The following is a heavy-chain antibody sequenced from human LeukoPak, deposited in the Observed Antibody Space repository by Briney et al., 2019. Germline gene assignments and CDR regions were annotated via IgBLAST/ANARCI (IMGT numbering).Heavy chain of an antibody. J-gene: IGHJ4*02. CDR3: ARVTAGSSAFVFDY. Sequence: PGGSLRLSCAASGFTFSDHYMDWVRQAPGKGLEWVGRTRNKANSYTTEYGASVKGRFTISRDDSKNLMYLQMNTLTTEDTAVYYCARVTAGSSAFVFDYWGQGTLVTVSS. CDR2: TRNKANSYTT. V-gene: IGHV3-72*01. D-gene: IGHD6-6*01. CDR1: GFTFSDHY.